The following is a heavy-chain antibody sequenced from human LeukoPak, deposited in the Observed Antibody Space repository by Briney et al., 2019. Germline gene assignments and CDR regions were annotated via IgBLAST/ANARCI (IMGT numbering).Heavy chain of an antibody. V-gene: IGHV4-59*01. D-gene: IGHD3-10*01. CDR2: IYYSGST. CDR3: ARELMVRGPRAGGSFDY. J-gene: IGHJ4*02. Sequence: SETLSLTCTVSGGSISSYYWSWSRQPPGKGLEWIGYIYYSGSTNYNPSLKSRVTISVDTSKNQFSLKLSSVTAADTAVYYCARELMVRGPRAGGSFDYWGQGTLVTVSS. CDR1: GGSISSYY.